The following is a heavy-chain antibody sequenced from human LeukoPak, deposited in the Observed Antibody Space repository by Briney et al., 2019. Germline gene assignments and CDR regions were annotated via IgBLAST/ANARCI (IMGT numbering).Heavy chain of an antibody. D-gene: IGHD2-2*01. V-gene: IGHV4-59*01. CDR3: ARAHCSSTSCYPFDY. Sequence: PETLSLTCTVSGGSISSYYWSWIRQPPGKGLEWIGYIYYSGSTNYNPSLMSRVTISVDTSKNQFSLKLSSVTAADTAVYYCARAHCSSTSCYPFDYWGQRTLVTISS. CDR1: GGSISSYY. J-gene: IGHJ4*02. CDR2: IYYSGST.